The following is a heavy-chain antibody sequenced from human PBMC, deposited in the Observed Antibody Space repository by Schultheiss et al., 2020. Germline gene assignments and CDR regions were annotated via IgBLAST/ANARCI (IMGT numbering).Heavy chain of an antibody. V-gene: IGHV3-30*18. CDR3: AKDLYDSSGYSGLFDY. J-gene: IGHJ4*02. D-gene: IGHD3-22*01. CDR1: GFTFSSYS. CDR2: ISYDGSNK. Sequence: GGSLRLSCAASGFTFSSYSMNWVRQAPGKGLEWVAVISYDGSNKYYADSVKGRFTISRDNSKNTLYLQMNSLRAEDTAVYYCAKDLYDSSGYSGLFDYWGQGTLVTVTS.